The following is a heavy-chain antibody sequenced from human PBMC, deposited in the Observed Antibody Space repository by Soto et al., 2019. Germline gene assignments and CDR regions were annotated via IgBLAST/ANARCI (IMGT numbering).Heavy chain of an antibody. J-gene: IGHJ4*02. V-gene: IGHV3-23*01. CDR2: ISGSGGST. Sequence: EVQLLESGGGLVQPGGSLRLSCAASGFTFSSYAMSWVRQAPGKGLEWVSAISGSGGSTYYADSVKGRFTISRDNSKNTLYLQMNSLRAEDTAVHYCAKYWDYDFWSGPGYWGQGTLVTVSS. D-gene: IGHD3-3*01. CDR1: GFTFSSYA. CDR3: AKYWDYDFWSGPGY.